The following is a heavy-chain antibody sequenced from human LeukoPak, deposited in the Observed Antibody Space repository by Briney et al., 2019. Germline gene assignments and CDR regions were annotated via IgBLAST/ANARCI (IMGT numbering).Heavy chain of an antibody. J-gene: IGHJ4*02. CDR3: ARRRTTLSYYFDY. Sequence: KTGGSLRLSCAASGFTFSSYWMSWVRQAPGKGLEWVANIKQDGSEKYYVDSVKGRFTISRDNAKNSLYLQMNSLRAEDTAVYYCARRRTTLSYYFDYWGQGTLVTVSS. CDR2: IKQDGSEK. CDR1: GFTFSSYW. V-gene: IGHV3-7*01. D-gene: IGHD1-14*01.